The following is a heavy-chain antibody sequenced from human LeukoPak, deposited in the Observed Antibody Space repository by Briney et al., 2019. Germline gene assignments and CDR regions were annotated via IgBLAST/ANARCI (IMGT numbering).Heavy chain of an antibody. D-gene: IGHD3-16*01. J-gene: IGHJ4*02. CDR3: ARGGGGQYYFDY. Sequence: PSETLSLTCTVSGGSISSYYCSWIRQPPGKGLEWIGYIYYSGSTNYNPSLKSRVTISVDTSKNQFSLKLSSVTAADTAVYYCARGGGGQYYFDYWGQGTLVTVSS. CDR1: GGSISSYY. V-gene: IGHV4-59*01. CDR2: IYYSGST.